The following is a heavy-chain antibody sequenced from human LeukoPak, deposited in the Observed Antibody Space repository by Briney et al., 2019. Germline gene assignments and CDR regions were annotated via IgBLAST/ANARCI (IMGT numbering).Heavy chain of an antibody. CDR2: IYYSGST. CDR3: ARLYDTAMVF. V-gene: IGHV4-39*07. D-gene: IGHD5-18*01. J-gene: IGHJ4*02. Sequence: SETLSLTCTVSGGSISSSSYYWGWIRQPPGKGLEWIGSIYYSGSTNYNPSLKSRVTISVDTSKNQFSLKLSSVTAADTAVYYCARLYDTAMVFWGQGTLVTVSS. CDR1: GGSISSSSYY.